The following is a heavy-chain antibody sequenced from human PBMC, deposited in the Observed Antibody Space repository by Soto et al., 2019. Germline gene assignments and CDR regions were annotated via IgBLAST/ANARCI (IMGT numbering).Heavy chain of an antibody. J-gene: IGHJ6*02. CDR2: ISWNSRNI. CDR3: AKDMSRYQLVLITEGMDV. CDR1: GFRFEDYG. D-gene: IGHD3-10*01. Sequence: GGSLRLSCAASGFRFEDYGMHWVRQAPGKGLEWVSSISWNSRNIAYADSVKGRFTVSRDNAKNSLYLHMNSLRPEDTALYYCAKDMSRYQLVLITEGMDVWGQGTTVTVSS. V-gene: IGHV3-9*01.